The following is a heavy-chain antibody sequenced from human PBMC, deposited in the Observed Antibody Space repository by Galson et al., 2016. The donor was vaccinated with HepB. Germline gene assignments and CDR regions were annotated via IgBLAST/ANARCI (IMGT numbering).Heavy chain of an antibody. CDR1: GFIFSRYW. CDR3: ATERDYGIMVY. V-gene: IGHV3-7*01. J-gene: IGHJ4*02. Sequence: SLRLSCAASGFIFSRYWVAWIRQAPGKTLEWVANINEDGSEEKFVDSVKGRFTISRDNTKKTVYLQMSSLRVDDTAVLYCATERDYGIMVYWGQGTLVTVSS. CDR2: INEDGSEE. D-gene: IGHD4-17*01.